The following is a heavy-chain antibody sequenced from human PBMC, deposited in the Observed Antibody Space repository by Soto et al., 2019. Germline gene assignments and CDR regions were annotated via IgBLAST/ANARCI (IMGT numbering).Heavy chain of an antibody. CDR3: ARDAGSWGY. Sequence: EVQLVESGGGLVQPGGSLRLSCAASGFTFSDYSMDWVRQAPGKGLEWVSYISSSSSTIYYADSVKGRFTISRDNAKNSMYLQMNRLRDEDTAVYYCARDAGSWGYWGQGTLVTVSS. V-gene: IGHV3-48*02. D-gene: IGHD3-10*01. CDR2: ISSSSSTI. CDR1: GFTFSDYS. J-gene: IGHJ4*02.